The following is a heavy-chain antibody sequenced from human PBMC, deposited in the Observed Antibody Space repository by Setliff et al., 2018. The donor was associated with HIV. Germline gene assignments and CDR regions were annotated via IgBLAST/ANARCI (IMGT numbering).Heavy chain of an antibody. J-gene: IGHJ5*02. CDR1: GGSFRGYY. D-gene: IGHD6-13*01. V-gene: IGHV4-34*01. CDR2: IDHSGST. Sequence: KPSETLSLTCAVYGGSFRGYYWNWIRQSPDKGLEWIGEIDHSGSTNYNPSLRSRVIMSADTPKSQFSLNLTSLTAGDTAVYYCARGTKGSRWSVTRINWFDTWGQGTLVTVSS. CDR3: ARGTKGSRWSVTRINWFDT.